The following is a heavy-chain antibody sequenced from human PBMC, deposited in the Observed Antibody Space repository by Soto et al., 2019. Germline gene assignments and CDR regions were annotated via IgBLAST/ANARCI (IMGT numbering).Heavy chain of an antibody. CDR1: GYTFTSYA. CDR2: INAGNGNT. CDR3: ARDRLAKLLWFGEAPRDGMDV. J-gene: IGHJ6*02. Sequence: ASVKASCKASGYTFTSYAMHWVRQAPGQRLEWMGWINAGNGNTKYSQKFQGRVTITRDKSASTAYMELSSLRSEDTAVYYCARDRLAKLLWFGEAPRDGMDVWGQGTTVTVSS. V-gene: IGHV1-3*01. D-gene: IGHD3-10*01.